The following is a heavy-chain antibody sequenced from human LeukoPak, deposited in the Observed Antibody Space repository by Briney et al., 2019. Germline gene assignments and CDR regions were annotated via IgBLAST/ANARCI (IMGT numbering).Heavy chain of an antibody. V-gene: IGHV3-7*01. CDR1: GFTFSSYW. D-gene: IGHD3-22*01. CDR3: ARVDDSSGYYSGPDFDY. CDR2: IKQDGSEK. J-gene: IGHJ4*02. Sequence: PGGSLRLSCAASGFTFSSYWMSWVRQAPGKGLEWVANIKQDGSEKYYVDSVKGRFTISRDNAKNSLYLQMNSLRAEDTAVYYCARVDDSSGYYSGPDFDYWGQGTLVTVSS.